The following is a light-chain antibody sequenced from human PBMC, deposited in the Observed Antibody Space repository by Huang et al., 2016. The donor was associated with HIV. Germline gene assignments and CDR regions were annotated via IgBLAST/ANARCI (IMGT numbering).Light chain of an antibody. CDR1: QSILYSSKHKNY. Sequence: DIVMAQSPDSLAVSLGERATINCKSSQSILYSSKHKNYLAWYQQKPGQPPKLLIYWASTREAGVPDRFWGSGSGTDFTLTISSLQPEDVAVYYCQQYYSTPPWTFGQGTKVEIK. J-gene: IGKJ1*01. V-gene: IGKV4-1*01. CDR3: QQYYSTPPWT. CDR2: WAS.